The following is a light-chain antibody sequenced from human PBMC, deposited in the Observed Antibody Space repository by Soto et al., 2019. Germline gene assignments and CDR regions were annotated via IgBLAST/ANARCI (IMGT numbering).Light chain of an antibody. CDR2: AAS. CDR3: QQSYSTPRT. Sequence: DIQMTHSPSSLSASVGDRVTITCRASQSISSYLNWYQQKPGKAPKLLIYAASSWQSGVPSRFSGSGSGTDFTLNISSLQPEDFATYYCQQSYSTPRTFGQGTKVEIK. CDR1: QSISSY. V-gene: IGKV1-39*01. J-gene: IGKJ1*01.